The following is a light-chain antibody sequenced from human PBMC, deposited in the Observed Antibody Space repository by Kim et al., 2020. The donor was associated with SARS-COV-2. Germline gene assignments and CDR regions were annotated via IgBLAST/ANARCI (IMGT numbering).Light chain of an antibody. J-gene: IGLJ2*01. Sequence: SSELTQDPAVSVALGQTVRITCQGDSLRSYYASWYQQKPRQAPVLVIYGKNNRPSGIPDRFSGSNSGNTASLTITGAQAEDEADYYCNSRDSSGHHLVFG. CDR1: SLRSYY. V-gene: IGLV3-19*01. CDR2: GKN. CDR3: NSRDSSGHHLV.